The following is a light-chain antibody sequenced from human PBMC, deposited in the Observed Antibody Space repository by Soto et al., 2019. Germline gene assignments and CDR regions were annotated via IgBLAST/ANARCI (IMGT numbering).Light chain of an antibody. CDR2: GAS. Sequence: EIVMTQSPATLSVSPGERATLSCRASQSVSSNLAWYQQKPGQAPRLLIYGASTRATGIPARFSGSGSGTEFTLTISSLQSEDFAVDYCQQYNNWPPYTFGQWNKLEIK. V-gene: IGKV3-15*01. J-gene: IGKJ2*01. CDR3: QQYNNWPPYT. CDR1: QSVSSN.